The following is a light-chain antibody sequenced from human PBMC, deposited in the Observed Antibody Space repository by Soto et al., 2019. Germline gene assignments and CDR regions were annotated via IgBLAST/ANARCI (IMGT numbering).Light chain of an antibody. J-gene: IGKJ4*01. CDR1: QSVSSN. CDR3: QQYNDWPLT. V-gene: IGKV3D-15*01. CDR2: DIS. Sequence: EIAMTLSPAALSVSPRERAALSCRACQSVSSNLAWYQQKPGQAPSLLIYDISARATGIPTRFSGSGSGTEFTLTISSLQSEDFAVYYCQQYNDWPLTFGGGSKVDIK.